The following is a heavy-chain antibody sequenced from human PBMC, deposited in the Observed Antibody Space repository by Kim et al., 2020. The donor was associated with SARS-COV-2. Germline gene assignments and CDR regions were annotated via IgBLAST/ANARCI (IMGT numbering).Heavy chain of an antibody. Sequence: GGSLRLSCAASGFTFSSYAMSWVRQAPGKGLEWVSAISGSGDSAYYADSVKGRFTISRDNSKNTQYLQMNSLRAEDTAVYYCATKLLWFGGLLRDYWFFDLWGRGTLVTVSS. V-gene: IGHV3-23*01. J-gene: IGHJ2*01. CDR3: ATKLLWFGGLLRDYWFFDL. CDR2: ISGSGDSA. D-gene: IGHD3-10*01. CDR1: GFTFSSYA.